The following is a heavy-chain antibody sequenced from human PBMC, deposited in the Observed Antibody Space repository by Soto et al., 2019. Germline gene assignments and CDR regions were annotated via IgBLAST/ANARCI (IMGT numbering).Heavy chain of an antibody. CDR2: IIPMFGTA. J-gene: IGHJ6*02. D-gene: IGHD2-2*01. CDR1: GGTFSTYT. CDR3: ARRYCISTSCHYYGMDV. V-gene: IGHV1-69*12. Sequence: QVQLVQSGAEVKKPGSSVKVSCKASGGTFSTYTINWVRQAPGQGLEWMGGIIPMFGTANYAQKFQCRVTITADESTSTAYMELSSLRSEDTAVYYCARRYCISTSCHYYGMDVWGQGTTVTVSS.